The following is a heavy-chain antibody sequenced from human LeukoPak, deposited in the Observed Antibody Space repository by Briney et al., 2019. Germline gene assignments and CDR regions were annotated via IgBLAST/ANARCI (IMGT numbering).Heavy chain of an antibody. CDR2: IHHSGST. D-gene: IGHD4-11*01. Sequence: PSETLSLTCAVSGASIRNGYWWSWVRQSPGKGLEWIGEIHHSGSTNYNPSLKSRVTISVDKSSNQFSLNLPSVTAADTAVYYCARAGDYSLDYWGQGTLVTVSS. J-gene: IGHJ4*02. CDR1: GASIRNGYW. V-gene: IGHV4-4*02. CDR3: ARAGDYSLDY.